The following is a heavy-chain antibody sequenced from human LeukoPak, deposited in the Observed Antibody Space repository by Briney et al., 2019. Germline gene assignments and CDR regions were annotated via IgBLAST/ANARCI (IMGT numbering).Heavy chain of an antibody. CDR3: AKWASDNRAFDL. Sequence: SETLSLTCTVSGTSITSYYWNWIRQPPGQGPEWIGYVHYSGNTKYNPPLKSRVTISVDTSKNQFSLRLSSVTAADTAVYFCAKWASDNRAFDLWGRGTLVTVSS. CDR2: VHYSGNT. V-gene: IGHV4-59*08. J-gene: IGHJ4*02. D-gene: IGHD2-8*01. CDR1: GTSITSYY.